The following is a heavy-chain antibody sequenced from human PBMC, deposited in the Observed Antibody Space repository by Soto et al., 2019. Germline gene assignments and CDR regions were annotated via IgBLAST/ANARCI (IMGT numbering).Heavy chain of an antibody. Sequence: QVQLQESGPGLVKPSETLSLTCTVSGGSVSSGSYYWSWIRQPPGKGLEWIGYIYYSGSTNYNPSLKSRVTISVDTSKNQFSLKLSSVTAADTAVYYCARGIEGWYQGRYYYGMDVGGQGTKVTSSS. D-gene: IGHD6-19*01. V-gene: IGHV4-61*01. CDR3: ARGIEGWYQGRYYYGMDV. J-gene: IGHJ6*02. CDR1: GGSVSSGSYY. CDR2: IYYSGST.